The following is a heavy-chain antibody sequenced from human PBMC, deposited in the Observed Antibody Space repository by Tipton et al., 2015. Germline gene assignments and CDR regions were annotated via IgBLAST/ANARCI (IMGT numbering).Heavy chain of an antibody. D-gene: IGHD4-23*01. CDR2: ISYSGTT. Sequence: LRLSCTVSGDSVSSGRYFWSWIRQPPGKGLEWIGYISYSGTTNYNSALTSRVTISVDTSKNQFSLKLTSLTAADTAVYYCARDYYGGDSGGHYYYGTDFWGQGTTVTVSS. J-gene: IGHJ6*02. V-gene: IGHV4-61*01. CDR1: GDSVSSGRYF. CDR3: ARDYYGGDSGGHYYYGTDF.